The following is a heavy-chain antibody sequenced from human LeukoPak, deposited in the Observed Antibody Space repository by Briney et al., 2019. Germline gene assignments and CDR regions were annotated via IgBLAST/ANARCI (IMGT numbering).Heavy chain of an antibody. CDR3: ARAHYYGSGSYYFDY. V-gene: IGHV4-4*02. CDR1: GGSISSSNW. Sequence: RASGTLSLTCAVSGGSISSSNWWSWVRQPPGKGLAWIGEIYHSGSTNYNPSLKSRVTISVDKSKNQFSLKLSSVTAADTAVYYCARAHYYGSGSYYFDYWGQGTLVTVSS. CDR2: IYHSGST. J-gene: IGHJ4*02. D-gene: IGHD3-10*01.